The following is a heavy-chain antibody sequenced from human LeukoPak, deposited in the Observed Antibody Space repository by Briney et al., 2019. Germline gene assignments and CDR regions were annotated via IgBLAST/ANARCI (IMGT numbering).Heavy chain of an antibody. Sequence: SETLSLTCTVSGGSISSYYWSWIRQPPGKGLEWIGYIYYSGSTNYNPSLKSRVTISVDTSKNQFSLKLSSVTAADTAVYYCARDRYSSGWAGFDYWGQGTLVTVSS. CDR1: GGSISSYY. D-gene: IGHD6-19*01. V-gene: IGHV4-59*01. CDR3: ARDRYSSGWAGFDY. CDR2: IYYSGST. J-gene: IGHJ4*02.